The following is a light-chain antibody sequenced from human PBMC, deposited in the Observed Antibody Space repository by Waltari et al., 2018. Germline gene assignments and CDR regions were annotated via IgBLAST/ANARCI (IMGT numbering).Light chain of an antibody. V-gene: IGLV2-23*01. CDR1: SSDVGHYNL. CDR3: CSYGGYSTPWV. CDR2: ETT. J-gene: IGLJ3*02. Sequence: QSALTQPASVSGSPGQSITISCTGTSSDVGHYNLVSWYQQHPGPAPKLIIYETTKRPSGVSNRFSGSKSGNTASLAVSGLQTEDEAEYYCCSYGGYSTPWVFGGGTKLTVL.